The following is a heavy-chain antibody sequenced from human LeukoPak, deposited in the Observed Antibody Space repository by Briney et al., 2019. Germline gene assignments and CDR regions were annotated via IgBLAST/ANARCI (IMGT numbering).Heavy chain of an antibody. CDR2: IRSSGSTI. Sequence: GGSLRLSCAASGFTFSDYYMSWIRQAPGKGLEWVSYIRSSGSTIYYADSVKGRFTISRDNAKNSLYLQMNSLRAEDTAVYYCARAGYYYDSSGYYVDYWGQGTLVTVSS. V-gene: IGHV3-11*01. J-gene: IGHJ4*02. CDR1: GFTFSDYY. CDR3: ARAGYYYDSSGYYVDY. D-gene: IGHD3-22*01.